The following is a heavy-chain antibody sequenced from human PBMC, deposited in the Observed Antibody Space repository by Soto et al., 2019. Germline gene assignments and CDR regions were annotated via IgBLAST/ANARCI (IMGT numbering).Heavy chain of an antibody. J-gene: IGHJ4*02. CDR3: ARSYGSGSYWDY. V-gene: IGHV3-13*01. CDR1: GFTLSGYD. CDR2: MGTPGDR. Sequence: EVQLVESGGGLVQPGGSLRLSCAASGFTLSGYDMHWVRQATGKGLEWVSGMGTPGDRYYLGSVKGRFTISRENAKNCFHLQMTSLRAGDTAVYYCARSYGSGSYWDYWGKGTLVTVSS. D-gene: IGHD3-10*01.